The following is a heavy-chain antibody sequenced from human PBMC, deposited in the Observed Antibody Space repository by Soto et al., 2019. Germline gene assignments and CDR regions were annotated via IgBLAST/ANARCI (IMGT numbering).Heavy chain of an antibody. CDR1: GFTFSSFA. Sequence: GGSLRLSCAASGFTFSSFAMNWVRQAPGKGLEWVSSISGRGTNTHYADSVKGRFTISRDNSKNTLYLQMNSLRAEDTALYYCAKDLRPTVTTASGEIDHWGQGPLVTVSS. V-gene: IGHV3-23*01. CDR2: ISGRGTNT. CDR3: AKDLRPTVTTASGEIDH. J-gene: IGHJ4*02. D-gene: IGHD4-17*01.